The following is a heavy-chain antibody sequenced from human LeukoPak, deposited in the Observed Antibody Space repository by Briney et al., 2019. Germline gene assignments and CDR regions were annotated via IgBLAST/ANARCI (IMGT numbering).Heavy chain of an antibody. J-gene: IGHJ6*02. Sequence: PGGSLRLSCAASGFTFSSYEMSWVRQAPGKGLEWVSYISSSGTTIYYADSVKGRFTISRDNAKNSLYLQMNSLRAEDTAVYYCARAVLYYYYGMDVWGQGTTVTVSS. CDR2: ISSSGTTI. CDR3: ARAVLYYYYGMDV. CDR1: GFTFSSYE. V-gene: IGHV3-48*03.